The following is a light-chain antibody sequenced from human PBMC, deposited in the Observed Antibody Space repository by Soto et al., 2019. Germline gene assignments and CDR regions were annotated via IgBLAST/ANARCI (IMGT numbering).Light chain of an antibody. CDR1: QSLSINY. CDR2: ATS. CDR3: QQYGRSGT. Sequence: EIVMTQSPVTLSASPGESATLSCRASQSLSINYLAWYQQKPGQAPRLLIYATSSRATGIPDRFSGSGSGTDFTLTISRLEPEDFAVYYCQQYGRSGTFGQGTKVDIK. J-gene: IGKJ1*01. V-gene: IGKV3-20*01.